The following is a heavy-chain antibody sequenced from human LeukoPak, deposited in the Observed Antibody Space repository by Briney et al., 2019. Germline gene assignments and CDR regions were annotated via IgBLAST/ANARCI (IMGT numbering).Heavy chain of an antibody. V-gene: IGHV1-46*02. D-gene: IGHD3-9*01. Sequence: ASVKVSCMASGYTLNSYYMHWVRQAPGPGLEWMGIINPSRGSTSYAQKLQGRVTMTRDTSASTVYMELSSLRSEDTAVYYCARAYYDILTGYYDWGQGTLVTVSS. CDR2: INPSRGST. CDR3: ARAYYDILTGYYD. J-gene: IGHJ4*02. CDR1: GYTLNSYY.